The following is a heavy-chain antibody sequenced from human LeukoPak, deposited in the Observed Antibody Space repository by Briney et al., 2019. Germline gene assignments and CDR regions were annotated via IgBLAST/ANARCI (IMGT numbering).Heavy chain of an antibody. CDR2: INHNGNVN. CDR1: GFTFSSYW. D-gene: IGHD3-3*01. Sequence: GGSLRLSCAASGFTFSSYWMNWARQAPGKGLEWVASINHNGNVNYYVDSVKGRFTISRDNAKNSLYLQMNSLRAEDTAVYYCARENYDFWSGYPNAFDIWGQGTMVTVSS. J-gene: IGHJ3*02. V-gene: IGHV3-7*01. CDR3: ARENYDFWSGYPNAFDI.